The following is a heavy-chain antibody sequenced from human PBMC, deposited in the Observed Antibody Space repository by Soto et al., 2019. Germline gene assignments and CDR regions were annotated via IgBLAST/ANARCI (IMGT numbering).Heavy chain of an antibody. V-gene: IGHV1-18*01. D-gene: IGHD1-1*01. CDR2: ISAHNGNT. CDR1: GYTFTNYG. J-gene: IGHJ4*02. CDR3: ARGRYGDY. Sequence: QVHLVQSGAEVKKPGASVKVSCKASGYTFTNYGITWVRQAPGQGLEWMGWISAHNGNTDYAQKLQGRVIVTRDTPTSTAYMVRRSLISGDTAVYYCARGRYGDYWGQGALVTVSS.